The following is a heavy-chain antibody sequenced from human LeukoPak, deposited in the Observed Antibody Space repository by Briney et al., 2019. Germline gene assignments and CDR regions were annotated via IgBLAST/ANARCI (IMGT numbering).Heavy chain of an antibody. D-gene: IGHD4-17*01. J-gene: IGHJ4*02. Sequence: SETLSLTCTVSGGSINNYYWSWIRQPPGKGLERIGYIYYRGSTNYNPSLKSRVTISVDTSKNQFSLKLNSVTAADTAVYYCARGGDYGDLRYFDYWGQGTLVTVSS. CDR1: GGSINNYY. V-gene: IGHV4-59*01. CDR3: ARGGDYGDLRYFDY. CDR2: IYYRGST.